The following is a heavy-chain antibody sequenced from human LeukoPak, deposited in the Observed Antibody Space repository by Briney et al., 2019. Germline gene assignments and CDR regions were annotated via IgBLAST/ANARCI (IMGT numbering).Heavy chain of an antibody. CDR1: GGTFSSYA. J-gene: IGHJ4*02. Sequence: SVKVSCKASGGTFSSYAISWVRQAPGQGLEWMGRIIPIFGTANYAQKFQGRVTITTDESTSTAYMELGSLRSEDTAVYYCASTTAMVMNYFDYWGQGTLVTVSS. V-gene: IGHV1-69*05. CDR2: IIPIFGTA. D-gene: IGHD5-18*01. CDR3: ASTTAMVMNYFDY.